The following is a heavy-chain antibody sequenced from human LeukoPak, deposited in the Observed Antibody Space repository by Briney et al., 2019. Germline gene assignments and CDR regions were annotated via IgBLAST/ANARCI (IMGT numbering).Heavy chain of an antibody. Sequence: PGGSLRLSCAASGFTFSSYAMHWVRQAPGKGLEWVAVISYDGSNKYYADSVKGRFTISRDNSKNTVYLQMNSLRAEDTALFYCVKNSGTRGPTTPLDYWGQGTLVTVSS. V-gene: IGHV3-30-3*01. CDR1: GFTFSSYA. CDR2: ISYDGSNK. J-gene: IGHJ4*02. CDR3: VKNSGTRGPTTPLDY. D-gene: IGHD1-26*01.